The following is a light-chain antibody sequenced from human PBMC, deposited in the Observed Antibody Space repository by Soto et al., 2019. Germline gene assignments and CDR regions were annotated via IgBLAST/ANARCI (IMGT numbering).Light chain of an antibody. CDR3: QQYSSTLLT. CDR2: WAS. J-gene: IGKJ4*01. V-gene: IGKV4-1*01. Sequence: DIVMTQSPDSLAVFLGERATINCKSSQSVLFSSNNKNYLAWYQQKPGQPPKLLIYWASTREVGVPDRFSGSGSGTDVTLTISSVQAEDVAVYYCQQYSSTLLTFGGGTKVEIK. CDR1: QSVLFSSNNKNY.